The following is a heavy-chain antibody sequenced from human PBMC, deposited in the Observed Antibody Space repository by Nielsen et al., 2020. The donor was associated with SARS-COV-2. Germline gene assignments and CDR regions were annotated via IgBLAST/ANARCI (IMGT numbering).Heavy chain of an antibody. Sequence: SETLSLTCAVYGGSFSGYYWSWIRQPPGKGLEWIGEINHSGSTNYNPSLKSRVTISVDTSKNQFSLKLSSVTAADTAVYYCARGGLWFGMNWFDPWGQGTLVTVSS. CDR3: ARGGLWFGMNWFDP. CDR1: GGSFSGYY. D-gene: IGHD3-10*01. J-gene: IGHJ5*02. CDR2: INHSGST. V-gene: IGHV4-34*01.